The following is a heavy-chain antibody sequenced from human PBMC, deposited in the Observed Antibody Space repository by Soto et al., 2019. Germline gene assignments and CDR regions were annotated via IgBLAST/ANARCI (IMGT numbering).Heavy chain of an antibody. CDR1: GGSISSGGYY. Sequence: SETLSLTCTVSGGSISSGGYYWSWIRQPPGKGLEWIGKIYHSGSTNYNPSLKSRVTISVDTSKNQFSLKLSSVTAADTAVYYCARGLRIAEFDYWGQGTLVTVSS. V-gene: IGHV4-61*08. CDR3: ARGLRIAEFDY. J-gene: IGHJ4*02. CDR2: IYHSGST. D-gene: IGHD4-17*01.